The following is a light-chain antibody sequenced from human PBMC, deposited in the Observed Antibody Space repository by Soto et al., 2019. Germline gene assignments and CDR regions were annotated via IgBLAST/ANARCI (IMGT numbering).Light chain of an antibody. V-gene: IGKV3-20*01. CDR1: QSVTSSY. CDR3: QEYRSSRT. J-gene: IGKJ1*01. CDR2: GAS. Sequence: EIVLTQSPGTLSLSPGERATLSCRASQSVTSSYLAWYQQKPGQAPRLLIYGASTRATGIQDRFSGGGSGTDFTLTISRLEPEDFAVYYCQEYRSSRTFGQGTKVEIK.